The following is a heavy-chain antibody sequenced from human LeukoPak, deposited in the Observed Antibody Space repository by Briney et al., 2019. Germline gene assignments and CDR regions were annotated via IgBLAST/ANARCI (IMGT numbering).Heavy chain of an antibody. CDR2: INTNTGNP. V-gene: IGHV7-4-1*02. CDR1: GYTFTSYA. J-gene: IGHJ4*02. Sequence: ASVKVSCRASGYTFTSYAMNWVRQAPGQGLEWMGWINTNTGNPTYAQGFTGRFVFSLDTSVSTAYLQISSLKAEDTAVYYCARDPLLYVWGSFCDYWGQGTLVTVSS. D-gene: IGHD3-16*01. CDR3: ARDPLLYVWGSFCDY.